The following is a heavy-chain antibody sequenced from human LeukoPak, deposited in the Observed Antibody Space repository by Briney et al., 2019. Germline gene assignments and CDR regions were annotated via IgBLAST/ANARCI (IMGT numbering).Heavy chain of an antibody. CDR3: ARYVGTYGLDV. CDR1: GGSISSYY. CDR2: IYYSGST. V-gene: IGHV4-59*08. D-gene: IGHD1-26*01. Sequence: PSETLSLTCTVSGGSISSYYWSWIRQPPGKGLEWIGYIYYSGSTNYNPSLKSRVTISVDTSKNQFSLKLSSVTAADTAVYYCARYVGTYGLDVWGQGTTVTVSS. J-gene: IGHJ6*02.